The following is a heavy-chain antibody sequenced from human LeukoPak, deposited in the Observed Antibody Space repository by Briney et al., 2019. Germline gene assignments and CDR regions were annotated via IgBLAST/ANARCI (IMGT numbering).Heavy chain of an antibody. CDR2: ISSGSTYM. Sequence: GGSLRLSCAASGFTFSSYSMNWVRQAPGKGLEWVSYISSGSTYMYYADSLKGRFTISRDNAKSSLYLHARDIVHCGGDCYPGRGFDFWGQGALVTVSS. CDR3: RGFDF. J-gene: IGHJ4*02. V-gene: IGHV3-21*01. CDR1: GFTFSSYS. D-gene: IGHD2-21*02.